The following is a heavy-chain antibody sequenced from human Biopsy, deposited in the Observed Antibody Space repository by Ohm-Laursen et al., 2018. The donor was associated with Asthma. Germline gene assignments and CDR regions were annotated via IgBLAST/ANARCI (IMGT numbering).Heavy chain of an antibody. Sequence: SLRLSCAASRFTYEMHWVRQAPGKGLEWVGVISKDASTQDYADSVKGRFTMARDNSKNTLDLQMNSLREEDTVVYYCVRDGTDDAFDIWGQGTVVSVSS. CDR2: ISKDASTQ. D-gene: IGHD1-1*01. CDR1: RFTYE. CDR3: VRDGTDDAFDI. J-gene: IGHJ3*02. V-gene: IGHV3-30*01.